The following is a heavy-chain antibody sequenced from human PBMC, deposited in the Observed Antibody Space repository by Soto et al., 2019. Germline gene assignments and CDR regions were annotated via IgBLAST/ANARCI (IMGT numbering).Heavy chain of an antibody. CDR1: GYTFTSYY. V-gene: IGHV1-46*01. CDR3: ARVLLRGYSYGPLKY. D-gene: IGHD5-18*01. Sequence: QVQLVQSGAEVKKPGASVKVSCKASGYTFTSYYMHWVRQAPGQGLEWMGIINPSGGSPSYAQKFQGRVTMISDTSTRTVYMELSSLRSEDTAVYYCARVLLRGYSYGPLKYWGQGTLVTVSS. J-gene: IGHJ4*02. CDR2: INPSGGSP.